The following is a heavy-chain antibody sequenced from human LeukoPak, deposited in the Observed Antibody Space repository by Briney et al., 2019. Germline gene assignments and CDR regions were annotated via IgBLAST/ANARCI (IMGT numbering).Heavy chain of an antibody. CDR2: LYNSGST. J-gene: IGHJ5*02. V-gene: IGHV4-38-2*02. CDR1: DYSISNHYY. CDR3: ARENYYDRKGNWFDP. Sequence: PSETLSLTCIVSDYSISNHYYWGWIRQPPGKGLEWIGSLYNSGSTYYNPSLERRVTISIDTSKNQFSLKLSSVTAADTAVYYCARENYYDRKGNWFDPWGQGTLVTVSS. D-gene: IGHD3-22*01.